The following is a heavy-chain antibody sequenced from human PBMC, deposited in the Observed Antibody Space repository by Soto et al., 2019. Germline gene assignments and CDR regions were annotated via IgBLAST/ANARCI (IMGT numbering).Heavy chain of an antibody. CDR1: GGSISSYY. CDR2: IYYSGST. J-gene: IGHJ4*02. V-gene: IGHV4-59*01. D-gene: IGHD3-10*01. CDR3: AREVYVYGSGSYYNVHFDY. Sequence: SETLSLTCTVSGGSISSYYWSWIRQPPGKGLEWFGYIYYSGSTNYNPSLKSRVTISVDTSKNQFSLKLSSVTAADTAVYYCAREVYVYGSGSYYNVHFDYWGQGTLVTVSS.